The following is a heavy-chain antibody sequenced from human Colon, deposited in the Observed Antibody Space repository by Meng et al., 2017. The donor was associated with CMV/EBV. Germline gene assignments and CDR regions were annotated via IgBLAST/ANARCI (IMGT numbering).Heavy chain of an antibody. CDR3: ARSRGYSSGWHGNYFDY. CDR2: IYYSGST. CDR1: VSSGSYY. D-gene: IGHD6-19*01. V-gene: IGHV4-61*01. Sequence: VSSGSYYWSWIRQPPGRGLEWIGNIYYSGSTNYNPSLKSRVTILVDTSENQFSLNLNSATPADTAVYYCARSRGYSSGWHGNYFDYWGQGTLVTVSS. J-gene: IGHJ4*02.